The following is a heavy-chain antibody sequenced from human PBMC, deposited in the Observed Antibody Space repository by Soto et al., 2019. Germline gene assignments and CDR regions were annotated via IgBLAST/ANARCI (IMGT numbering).Heavy chain of an antibody. V-gene: IGHV3-64*01. J-gene: IGHJ6*03. Sequence: GGSLRLSFAASGFTPRGYAMDWGRQAPGKGLEYVSGISSNGVGTYYANSVQGRFTISRDNSKNTVYLQMGSLRPEDMAVYYCARRARPDFYYMDVWGKGTTVTVSS. CDR2: ISSNGVGT. CDR3: ARRARPDFYYMDV. CDR1: GFTPRGYA. D-gene: IGHD6-6*01.